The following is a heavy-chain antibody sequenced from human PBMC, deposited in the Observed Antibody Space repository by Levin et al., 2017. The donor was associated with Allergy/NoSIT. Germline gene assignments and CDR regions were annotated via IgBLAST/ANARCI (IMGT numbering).Heavy chain of an antibody. D-gene: IGHD6-19*01. J-gene: IGHJ2*01. V-gene: IGHV4-39*01. Sequence: SETLSLTCTVSGGSISSSSYYWGWIRQPPGTGLEWIGSIYYSGSTYYNPSLKSRVTISVDTSKNQFSLKLSSVTAADTAVYYCARSVGDSSGWRYWYFDLWGRGTLVTVSS. CDR3: ARSVGDSSGWRYWYFDL. CDR1: GGSISSSSYY. CDR2: IYYSGST.